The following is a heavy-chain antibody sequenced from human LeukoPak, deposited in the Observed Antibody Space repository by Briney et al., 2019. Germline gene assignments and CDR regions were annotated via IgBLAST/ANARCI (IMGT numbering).Heavy chain of an antibody. Sequence: GASVTVSFKASGYTFTSYDINWVRQATGQGLEWMGWMNPNSGNTGYAQKFQGRVTMTRNTSISTAYMELSSLRSEDTAVYYCARGQRAYYYDSSGYSDAFDIWGQGTMVTVSS. CDR3: ARGQRAYYYDSSGYSDAFDI. CDR1: GYTFTSYD. J-gene: IGHJ3*02. V-gene: IGHV1-8*01. CDR2: MNPNSGNT. D-gene: IGHD3-22*01.